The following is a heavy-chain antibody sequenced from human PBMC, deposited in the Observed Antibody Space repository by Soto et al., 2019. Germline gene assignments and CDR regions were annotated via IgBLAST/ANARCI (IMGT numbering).Heavy chain of an antibody. CDR3: ARAPRGNYGYPSYFDY. D-gene: IGHD3-10*01. Sequence: SETLSLTCTVSGGSISSHSWNWIRQPPGKGLEWIGYIYYSGSTNYNPSLKSRVTISVDTSKNQFSLKLSSVTAADTAVYYCARAPRGNYGYPSYFDYWGQGTLVTVSS. CDR1: GGSISSHS. CDR2: IYYSGST. V-gene: IGHV4-59*11. J-gene: IGHJ4*02.